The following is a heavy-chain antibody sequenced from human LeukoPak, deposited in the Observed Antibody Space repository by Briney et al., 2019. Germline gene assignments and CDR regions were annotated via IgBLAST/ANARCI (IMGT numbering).Heavy chain of an antibody. J-gene: IGHJ4*01. Sequence: PGGTLRLSCAASGFTFSGYSMNWVRQAPGKGLEGFSSISSSSSYIYYAASVKGRFTISRDNAKNSRYLQTNSLRADDTAVYYCARANQRYSSSWYWKLDYWGQGTLVTVSS. V-gene: IGHV3-21*01. D-gene: IGHD6-13*01. CDR2: ISSSSSYI. CDR1: GFTFSGYS. CDR3: ARANQRYSSSWYWKLDY.